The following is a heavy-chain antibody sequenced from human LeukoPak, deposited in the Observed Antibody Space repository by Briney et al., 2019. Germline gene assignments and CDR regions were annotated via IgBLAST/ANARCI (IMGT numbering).Heavy chain of an antibody. V-gene: IGHV3-48*02. CDR2: ISSSSSSTI. CDR3: ARDAGSGYFDY. CDR1: GFTFGTYA. J-gene: IGHJ4*02. Sequence: PGGSLRLSCAASGFTFGTYAMNWVRQAPGKGLEWVSYISSSSSSTIYFPDSVKGRFTISRDSAKNSLYLQMNGLRDEDTAVYYCARDAGSGYFDYWGQGTLVTVSS. D-gene: IGHD6-19*01.